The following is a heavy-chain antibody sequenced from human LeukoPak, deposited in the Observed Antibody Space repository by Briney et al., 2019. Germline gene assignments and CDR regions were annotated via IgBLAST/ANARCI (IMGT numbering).Heavy chain of an antibody. CDR3: AKAPSNYVWGSYRYTLEYYFDY. CDR1: GFTFSSYW. J-gene: IGHJ4*02. Sequence: GGSLRLSCAASGFTFSSYWMSWVRQAPGKGLEWVANIKQDGSEKYYVDSVKGRFTISRDNAKNTLYLRMNSLRAEDTAVYYCAKAPSNYVWGSYRYTLEYYFDYWGQGTLVTVSS. D-gene: IGHD3-16*02. CDR2: IKQDGSEK. V-gene: IGHV3-7*03.